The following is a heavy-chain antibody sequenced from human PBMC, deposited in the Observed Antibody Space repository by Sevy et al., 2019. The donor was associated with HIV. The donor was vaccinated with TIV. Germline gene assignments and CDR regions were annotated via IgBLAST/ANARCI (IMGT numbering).Heavy chain of an antibody. CDR3: AREEIPYVRIVVVPTVDYYGMDV. D-gene: IGHD2-15*01. V-gene: IGHV3-30-3*01. J-gene: IGHJ6*02. CDR2: ISYDGSNK. Sequence: GESLKISCAASGFTFSSYAMHWVRQAPGKGLEWVAVISYDGSNKYYAGSVKGRFTISRDNSKNTLYLQMNSLRAEDTAVYYCAREEIPYVRIVVVPTVDYYGMDVWGQGTTVTVSS. CDR1: GFTFSSYA.